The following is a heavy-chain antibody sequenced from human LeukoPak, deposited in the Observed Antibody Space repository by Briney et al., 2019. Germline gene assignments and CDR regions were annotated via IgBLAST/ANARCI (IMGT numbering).Heavy chain of an antibody. CDR3: ARSIVVVPAAMLNWFDP. D-gene: IGHD2-2*01. Sequence: GASVKVSCKASGYTFSKYSINWVRQAPGQGLEWMGWISGYNGKTNYAQKLQDRVTMTTDTSTSTAYMELRSLRSDDTAVYYCARSIVVVPAAMLNWFDPWGQGTLVTVSS. J-gene: IGHJ5*02. CDR2: ISGYNGKT. CDR1: GYTFSKYS. V-gene: IGHV1-18*01.